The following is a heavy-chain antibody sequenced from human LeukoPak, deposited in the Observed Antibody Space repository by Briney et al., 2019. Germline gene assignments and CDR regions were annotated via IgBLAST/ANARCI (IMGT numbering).Heavy chain of an antibody. D-gene: IGHD1-26*01. CDR2: FDPEDGET. V-gene: IGHV1-24*01. CDR3: ARDGGSFSYNMDV. Sequence: ASVKVSCKVSGYTLTELSMHWVRQAPGKGLEWMGGFDPEDGETIYAQKFQGRVTMTSDTSTSTVYMELSSLRSEDTAVYFCARDGGSFSYNMDVWGQGTTVTVSS. CDR1: GYTLTELS. J-gene: IGHJ6*02.